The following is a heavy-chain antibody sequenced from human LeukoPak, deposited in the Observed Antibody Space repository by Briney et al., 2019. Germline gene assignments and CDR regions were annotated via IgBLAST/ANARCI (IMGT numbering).Heavy chain of an antibody. CDR1: GPTFSNYA. J-gene: IGHJ4*02. D-gene: IGHD3-22*01. CDR3: VKECLVIINYYFDY. CDR2: ISSTGGST. Sequence: GGSLRLSCSASGPTFSNYAMHWVRQAPGKGLEYVSVISSTGGSTYYADSVKGRFTVSRDNSKNTLYLQMSSLRAEDTAVYYCVKECLVIINYYFDYWGQGTLVTVSS. V-gene: IGHV3-64D*06.